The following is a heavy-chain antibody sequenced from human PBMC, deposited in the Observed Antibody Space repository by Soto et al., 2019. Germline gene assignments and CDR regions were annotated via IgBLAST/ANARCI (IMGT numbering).Heavy chain of an antibody. D-gene: IGHD2-2*01. CDR1: GFTFSTYP. Sequence: GGSLRLSCAASGFTFSTYPMTWVRQAPGKGLEWVSAISGSGGVTYHADSVKGRFTISRDNSKNTLYLQMNSLRAEDTAVYFCARDSCISTTCFEDGMDVWGQGTTVTVSS. J-gene: IGHJ6*02. V-gene: IGHV3-23*01. CDR2: ISGSGGVT. CDR3: ARDSCISTTCFEDGMDV.